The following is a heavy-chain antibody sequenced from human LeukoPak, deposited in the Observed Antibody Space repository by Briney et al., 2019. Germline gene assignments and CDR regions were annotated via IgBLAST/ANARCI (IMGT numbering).Heavy chain of an antibody. D-gene: IGHD1-26*01. V-gene: IGHV4-34*01. CDR3: ATYSGSYSV. J-gene: IGHJ4*02. CDR1: GGSFSGYY. CDR2: INHSGST. Sequence: SETLSLTCAVYGGSFSGYYWSWIRQPPGKGLEWIGEINHSGSTNYNPSLKSRVTISVDTSKNQFSLKLGSVTAADTAVYYCATYSGSYSVWGQGTLVTVSS.